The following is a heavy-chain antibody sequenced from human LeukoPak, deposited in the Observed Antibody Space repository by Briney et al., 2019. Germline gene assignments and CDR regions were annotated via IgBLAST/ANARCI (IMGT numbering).Heavy chain of an antibody. V-gene: IGHV4-59*08. CDR3: ARLAGWPTGKDGYFQH. D-gene: IGHD3-9*01. J-gene: IGHJ1*01. Sequence: PSETLSLTCTVSGGSISSYYWSWIRQPPGKGLEWIGYIYYSGSTNYNPSLKSRVTISIDTSKNQFSLKLSSVTAADTAVYYCARLAGWPTGKDGYFQHWGQGALVTVSS. CDR2: IYYSGST. CDR1: GGSISSYY.